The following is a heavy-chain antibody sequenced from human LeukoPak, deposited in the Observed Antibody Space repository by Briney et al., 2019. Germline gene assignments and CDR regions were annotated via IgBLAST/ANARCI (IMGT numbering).Heavy chain of an antibody. CDR1: GGSFSGYY. V-gene: IGHV4-34*01. D-gene: IGHD3-22*01. Sequence: SETLSLTCAVYGGSFSGYYWSWIRQPPGKGLEWIGEINHSGSTNYNPSLKSRVPISVDTSKNQFSLKLSSVTAADTAVYYCARRRSEYYYDSSYHNYFDYWGQGTLVTVSS. J-gene: IGHJ4*02. CDR3: ARRRSEYYYDSSYHNYFDY. CDR2: INHSGST.